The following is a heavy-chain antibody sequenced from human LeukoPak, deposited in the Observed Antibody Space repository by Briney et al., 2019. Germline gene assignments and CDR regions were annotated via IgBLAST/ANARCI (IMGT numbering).Heavy chain of an antibody. D-gene: IGHD6-13*01. V-gene: IGHV3-21*01. Sequence: GGSLRLSCAASGFTFSSYSMNWVRQAPGKGLEWGSSISSSSSYIYYAGSVKGRFTISRDNAKNSLYLQMNSLRAEDTAVYYCARDLSWSDYNWFDPWGQGTLVTVSS. CDR3: ARDLSWSDYNWFDP. CDR1: GFTFSSYS. CDR2: ISSSSSYI. J-gene: IGHJ5*02.